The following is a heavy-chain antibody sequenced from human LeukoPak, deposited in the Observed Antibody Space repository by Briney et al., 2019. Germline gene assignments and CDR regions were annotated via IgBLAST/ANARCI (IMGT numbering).Heavy chain of an antibody. V-gene: IGHV3-30-3*01. Sequence: GGSLRLSCAASGFTFSSYAMHWVRQAPGKGLEWVAVISYDGSNKYYADSVKGRFTISRDNSKNTLYLQMNSLRAEDTAVYYCARGRVVVEAATPLDVWGQGTTVTVSS. CDR1: GFTFSSYA. CDR2: ISYDGSNK. CDR3: ARGRVVVEAATPLDV. D-gene: IGHD2-15*01. J-gene: IGHJ6*02.